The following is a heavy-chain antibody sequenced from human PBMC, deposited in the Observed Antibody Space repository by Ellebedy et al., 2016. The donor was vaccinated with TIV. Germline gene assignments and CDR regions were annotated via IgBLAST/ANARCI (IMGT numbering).Heavy chain of an antibody. D-gene: IGHD3-10*01. Sequence: SVKVSXXASGYTFTTYDISWVRQAPGQGLEWMGGIIPIFGTANYAQKFQGRVTITADESTSTAYMELSSLRSEDTAVYYCASRITMVRDDAFDIWGQGTMVTVSS. J-gene: IGHJ3*02. CDR1: GYTFTTYD. CDR2: IIPIFGTA. V-gene: IGHV1-69*13. CDR3: ASRITMVRDDAFDI.